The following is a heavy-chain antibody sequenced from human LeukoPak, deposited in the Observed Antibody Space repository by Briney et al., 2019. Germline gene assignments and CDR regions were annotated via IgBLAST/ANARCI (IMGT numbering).Heavy chain of an antibody. Sequence: PGGSLRLSCADSGFTFSSYAMGWVRQAPGKGLEWVSAISGSGGSTYYADSVKGRFTISRDNSKNTLYLQMNSLRAEDTAVYYCAKGHYDFWSGYSDAFDIWGQGTMVTVSS. V-gene: IGHV3-23*01. D-gene: IGHD3-3*01. J-gene: IGHJ3*02. CDR3: AKGHYDFWSGYSDAFDI. CDR1: GFTFSSYA. CDR2: ISGSGGST.